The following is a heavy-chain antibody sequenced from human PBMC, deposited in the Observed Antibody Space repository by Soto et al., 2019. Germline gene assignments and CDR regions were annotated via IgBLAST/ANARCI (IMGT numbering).Heavy chain of an antibody. Sequence: GSLRLSCAASGFTFSSYAMHWVRQAPGKGLEWVAVISYDGSNKYYADSVKGRFTISRDNSKNTLYLQMNSLRAEDTAVYYCARDQYSSGWYDAFDIWGQGTMVTVSS. CDR2: ISYDGSNK. D-gene: IGHD6-19*01. CDR1: GFTFSSYA. V-gene: IGHV3-30-3*01. J-gene: IGHJ3*02. CDR3: ARDQYSSGWYDAFDI.